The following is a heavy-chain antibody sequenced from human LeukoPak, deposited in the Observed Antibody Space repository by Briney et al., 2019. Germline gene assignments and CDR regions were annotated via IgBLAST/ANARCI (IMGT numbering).Heavy chain of an antibody. J-gene: IGHJ4*02. CDR3: AKEPYDSSGYEYYFDY. V-gene: IGHV3-23*01. Sequence: PGGSLRLSCAASGFTSSSYAMSWVRQAPGKGLEWVSAISGSGGSTYYADSVKGRFTISRDNSKNTLYLQMNSLRAEDTAVYYCAKEPYDSSGYEYYFDYWGQGTLVTVSS. CDR2: ISGSGGST. CDR1: GFTSSSYA. D-gene: IGHD3-22*01.